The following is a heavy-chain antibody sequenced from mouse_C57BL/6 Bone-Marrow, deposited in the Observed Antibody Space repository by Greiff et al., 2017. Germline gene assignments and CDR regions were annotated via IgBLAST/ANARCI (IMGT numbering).Heavy chain of an antibody. Sequence: EVKLMASGGGLVKPGGSLKLSCAASGFTFSDYGMHWVRQAPEKGLEWVAYISSGSSTIYYADTVKGRFTISRDNAKNTLFLQMTSLRSEDTAMYYCARNYYQDYWGQGTTLTVSS. CDR2: ISSGSSTI. V-gene: IGHV5-17*01. D-gene: IGHD1-1*01. CDR3: ARNYYQDY. CDR1: GFTFSDYG. J-gene: IGHJ2*01.